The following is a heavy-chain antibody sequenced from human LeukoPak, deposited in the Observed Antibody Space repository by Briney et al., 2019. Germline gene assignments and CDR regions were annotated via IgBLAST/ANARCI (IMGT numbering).Heavy chain of an antibody. CDR2: ISAYNGNT. CDR3: ATDDVAVAGTNFDY. CDR1: GYTFTSYG. J-gene: IGHJ4*02. V-gene: IGHV1-18*01. D-gene: IGHD6-19*01. Sequence: ASVTVSCKASGYTFTSYGISWVRQAPGQGLEWMGWISAYNGNTNYAHHLQGRVTMTTDTSTSTAYMELRSLISDDTAVYFCATDDVAVAGTNFDYWGQGTLVTVSS.